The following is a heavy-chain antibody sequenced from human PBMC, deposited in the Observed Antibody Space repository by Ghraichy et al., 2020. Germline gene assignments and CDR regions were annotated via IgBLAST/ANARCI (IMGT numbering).Heavy chain of an antibody. V-gene: IGHV3-53*01. CDR2: IYSGDST. D-gene: IGHD2-15*01. CDR3: ARGGRWSHFDY. Sequence: GGSLRLSCAASGFTVSSNYMSWVRQAPGKGLEWVSVIYSGDSTYYADSVKGRFTISRDNSKNTLYLQMNSLRAEDTAVYYCARGGRWSHFDYWGQGTLVTVSS. J-gene: IGHJ4*02. CDR1: GFTVSSNY.